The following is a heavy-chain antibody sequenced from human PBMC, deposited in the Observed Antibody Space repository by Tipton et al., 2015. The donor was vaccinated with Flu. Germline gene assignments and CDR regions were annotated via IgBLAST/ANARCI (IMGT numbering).Heavy chain of an antibody. CDR1: GGSFSGYY. D-gene: IGHD4-11*01. J-gene: IGHJ4*02. CDR2: INHSGST. V-gene: IGHV4-34*01. CDR3: ARGGRTTVTPDY. Sequence: LRLSCAVYGGSFSGYYWSWIRQPPGKGLEWIGEINHSGSTNYNPSLKSRVTISVDTSKNQFSLKLSSVTAADTAVYYCARGGRTTVTPDYWGRGTLVTVSS.